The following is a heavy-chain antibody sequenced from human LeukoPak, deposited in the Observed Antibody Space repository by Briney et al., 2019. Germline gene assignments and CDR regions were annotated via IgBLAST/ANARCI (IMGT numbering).Heavy chain of an antibody. J-gene: IGHJ4*02. Sequence: GASVKVSCKASGYTFTGYNMHWVRQAPGQGLEWMGWINANSGGTNYAQKFQGRVTMTRDTSISTAFMELSRLSSDDTAVYYCACASGNYYNGNYSDYWGQGTLVTVSS. CDR2: INANSGGT. V-gene: IGHV1-2*02. D-gene: IGHD3-10*01. CDR3: ACASGNYYNGNYSDY. CDR1: GYTFTGYN.